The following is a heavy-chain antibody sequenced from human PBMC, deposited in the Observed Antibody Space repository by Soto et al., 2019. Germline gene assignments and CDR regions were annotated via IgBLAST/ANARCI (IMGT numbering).Heavy chain of an antibody. Sequence: EVQVLESGGALVQPGGSLRLSCAASGFTFRKHAMTWVRQAPGQGLEYVSSITASGSATFYAASVRGRFAISRDNAKSTSYLQMSSLSAEDTALCACAKDVAGRGIDSWGQGTRVTVSS. CDR3: AKDVAGRGIDS. D-gene: IGHD6-13*01. J-gene: IGHJ4*02. V-gene: IGHV3-23*01. CDR1: GFTFRKHA. CDR2: ITASGSAT.